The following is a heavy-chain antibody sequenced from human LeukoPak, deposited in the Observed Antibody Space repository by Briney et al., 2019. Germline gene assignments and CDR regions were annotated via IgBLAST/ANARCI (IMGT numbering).Heavy chain of an antibody. CDR1: GGSITGYN. Sequence: SETLSLTCTVSGGSITGYNWSWIRQPAGKGLEWIGRISTSGNTNYNPSLKTRVTMSVDTSKTQFSLNLTSLTAADTAVYYCARGTTVDINFDYWGQGTLVTVSS. V-gene: IGHV4-4*07. J-gene: IGHJ4*02. CDR2: ISTSGNT. D-gene: IGHD2-2*03. CDR3: ARGTTVDINFDY.